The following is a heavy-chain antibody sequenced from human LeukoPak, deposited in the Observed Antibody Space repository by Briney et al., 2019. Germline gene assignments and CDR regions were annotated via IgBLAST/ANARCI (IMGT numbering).Heavy chain of an antibody. CDR3: AITGSSSWFGLDYYYYYMDV. V-gene: IGHV1-46*01. J-gene: IGHJ6*03. CDR2: INPSGGST. CDR1: GYTFTSYY. D-gene: IGHD6-13*01. Sequence: ASVKVSCKASGYTFTSYYMHWVRQAPGQGLEWMEIINPSGGSTSYAQKLQGRVTMTTDTSTSTAYMELRSLRSDDTAVYYCAITGSSSWFGLDYYYYYMDVWGKGTTVTVSS.